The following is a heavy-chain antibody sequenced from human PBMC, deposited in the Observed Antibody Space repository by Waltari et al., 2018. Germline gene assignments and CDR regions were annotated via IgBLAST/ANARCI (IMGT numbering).Heavy chain of an antibody. V-gene: IGHV1-69*10. D-gene: IGHD3-10*01. CDR1: GVTSSSYA. CDR3: ARRSGYSFDY. J-gene: IGHJ4*02. Sequence: QVQLVQSGAEVKKPGSSVTVSCKASGVTSSSYAISCVLPSPGQGLEWMGGIIPILGIANYAQKLQGRVTITAEKSTSTAYMELSSLRSEDTAVYYCARRSGYSFDYWGQGTLVTVSS. CDR2: IIPILGIA.